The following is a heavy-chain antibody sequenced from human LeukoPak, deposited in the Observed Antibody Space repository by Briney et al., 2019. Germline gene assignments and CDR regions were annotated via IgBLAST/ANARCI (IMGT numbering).Heavy chain of an antibody. CDR2: INSDGSST. CDR3: ATGLDSSGYYGFDY. J-gene: IGHJ4*02. Sequence: GGSLRLSCAASGFTFSSSWMHWVRQAPGKGLVWVSRINSDGSSTSYADSVKGRFTISRDNAKNTLYLQMNSLRAEDTAVYYCATGLDSSGYYGFDYWGQGTLVTVSS. CDR1: GFTFSSSW. V-gene: IGHV3-74*01. D-gene: IGHD3-22*01.